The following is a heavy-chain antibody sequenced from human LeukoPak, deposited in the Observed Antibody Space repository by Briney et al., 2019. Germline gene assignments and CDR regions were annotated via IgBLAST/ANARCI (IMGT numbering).Heavy chain of an antibody. V-gene: IGHV4-4*07. D-gene: IGHD6-13*01. J-gene: IGHJ4*02. CDR2: ISTSGTT. CDR3: ARDVVAAAGTWDY. Sequence: SETLSLTCTVSGDSISYYCWSWIRQPAGKGLEWIGRISTSGTTNYNPSLKSRVTMSVDTSKNQFSLKLSSVTAADTAVYYCARDVVAAAGTWDYWGQGTLVTVSS. CDR1: GDSISYYC.